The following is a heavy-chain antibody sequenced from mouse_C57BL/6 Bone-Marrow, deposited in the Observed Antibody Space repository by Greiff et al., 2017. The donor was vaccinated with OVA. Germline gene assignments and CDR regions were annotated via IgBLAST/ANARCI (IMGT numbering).Heavy chain of an antibody. CDR2: IDPSDSYT. Sequence: QVQLQQPGAELVMPGASVKLSCKASGYTFTSYWMHWVKQRPGQGLEWIGEIDPSDSYTNYNQKFKGKSTLTVDKSSSTAYMQLSSLTSEDSAVYYCARNYYGSQVPHWDFDVWGTGTTVTVSS. V-gene: IGHV1-69*01. D-gene: IGHD1-1*01. J-gene: IGHJ1*03. CDR1: GYTFTSYW. CDR3: ARNYYGSQVPHWDFDV.